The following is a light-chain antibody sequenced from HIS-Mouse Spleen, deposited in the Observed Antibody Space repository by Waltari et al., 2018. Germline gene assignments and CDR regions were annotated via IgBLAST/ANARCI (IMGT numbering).Light chain of an antibody. V-gene: IGLV2-23*01. CDR1: SSDVGSYNL. Sequence: QSALTHPASVSGSPGQSITISCTGTSSDVGSYNLVSGDQQHPGKAPKLMIYEGSKRPSGVSKRLSGSKSGNTASLTISGLQAEDEADYYCCSYAGSSTVVFGGGTKLTVL. CDR2: EGS. CDR3: CSYAGSSTVV. J-gene: IGLJ2*01.